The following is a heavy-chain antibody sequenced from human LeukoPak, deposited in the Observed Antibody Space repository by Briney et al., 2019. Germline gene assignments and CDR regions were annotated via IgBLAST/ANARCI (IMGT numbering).Heavy chain of an antibody. J-gene: IGHJ4*02. D-gene: IGHD6-19*01. V-gene: IGHV3-23*01. Sequence: GGSLRLSCAASGFTFSSYAMYWVRQAPGKGLEWVSGIFASGGSTHYAASVKGPLTISRDNSKNTVYLQINSLRAEDTAVYYFAKTTTGYSSGRFPGWPVDYWGQGTLVTVSS. CDR1: GFTFSSYA. CDR2: IFASGGST. CDR3: AKTTTGYSSGRFPGWPVDY.